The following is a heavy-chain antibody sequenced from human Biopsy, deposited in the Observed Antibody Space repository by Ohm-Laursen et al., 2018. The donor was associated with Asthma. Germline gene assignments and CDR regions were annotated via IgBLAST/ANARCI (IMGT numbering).Heavy chain of an antibody. V-gene: IGHV1-69*13. D-gene: IGHD2-15*01. Sequence: PSVTASCQSLGASFTTYVIGCARQPPGHGLEWMGGINPVCRSATYPQKFQDRVTITADDSTSTVYMELSSLRSEDTAVYYCARKAGSCISRTCYSLDFWGQGTLVTVSS. CDR3: ARKAGSCISRTCYSLDF. J-gene: IGHJ4*02. CDR2: INPVCRSA. CDR1: GASFTTYV.